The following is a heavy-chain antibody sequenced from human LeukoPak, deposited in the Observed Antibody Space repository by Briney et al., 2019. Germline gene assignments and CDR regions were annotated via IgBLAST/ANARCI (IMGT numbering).Heavy chain of an antibody. CDR3: ARQRDYNILTGYHSGAFDI. J-gene: IGHJ3*02. CDR2: IYPGESDT. Sequence: GESLKISCKGSGYSFTNYWIGWVRQMPGKGLEWMGIIYPGESDTRYSPSFQGQVTFSADKSISTAYLQWSSLKASDTAMYYCARQRDYNILTGYHSGAFDIWGQGTMVTVSS. CDR1: GYSFTNYW. V-gene: IGHV5-51*01. D-gene: IGHD3-9*01.